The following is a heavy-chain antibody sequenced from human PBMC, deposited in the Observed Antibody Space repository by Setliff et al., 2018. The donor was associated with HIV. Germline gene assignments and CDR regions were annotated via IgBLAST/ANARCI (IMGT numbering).Heavy chain of an antibody. CDR1: GGSISTGYYY. J-gene: IGHJ4*02. V-gene: IGHV4-61*09. D-gene: IGHD2-15*01. CDR2: IYTTGST. CDR3: VREFGIGGII. Sequence: SETLSLTCTVSGGSISTGYYYWGWIRQPAGKGLEWIGHIYTTGSTNYNPSLKSRATLSLDTSKNQFALTLNSVTAADTALYYCVREFGIGGIIWGQGTLVTVSS.